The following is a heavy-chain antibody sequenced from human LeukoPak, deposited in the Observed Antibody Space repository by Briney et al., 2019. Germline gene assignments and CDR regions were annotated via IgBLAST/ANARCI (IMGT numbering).Heavy chain of an antibody. V-gene: IGHV3-20*01. J-gene: IGHJ3*02. CDR1: GFTFDDYG. D-gene: IGHD5-12*01. CDR3: AREPSPPWVATMAAFDI. Sequence: GGFLRLSCAASGFTFDDYGMSWVRQAPGKGLEWVSGINWNGGSTGYADSVKGRFTISRDNAKNSLYLQMNSLRAEDTALYHCAREPSPPWVATMAAFDIWGQGTMVTVSS. CDR2: INWNGGST.